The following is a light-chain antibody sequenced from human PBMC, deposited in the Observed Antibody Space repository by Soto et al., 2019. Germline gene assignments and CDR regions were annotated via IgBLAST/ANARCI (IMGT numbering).Light chain of an antibody. CDR2: DVS. CDR1: SSDVGGYNY. Sequence: QSALTQPRSVSGSPGQSVTISCTGTSSDVGGYNYVSWYQQHPGKAPKLMLYDVSKRPSGVPDRFSVSKSCNTAYLTISGLQAEDEAEYYCCSYAGSRYVVGTGTKLT. J-gene: IGLJ1*01. CDR3: CSYAGSRYV. V-gene: IGLV2-11*01.